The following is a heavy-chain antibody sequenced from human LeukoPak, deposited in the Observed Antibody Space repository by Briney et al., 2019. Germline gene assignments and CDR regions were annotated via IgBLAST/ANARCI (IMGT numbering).Heavy chain of an antibody. CDR3: AHMLGTYFDY. CDR1: GFSLRTGEVR. Sequence: SGPTLVNPTQTLTLTCTFSGFSLRTGEVRVGWICQPPVKALEWLAVIYWDDDKRYSPSLKSRPTITKDTSKNQVVLTMTNMDPVDTATYYCAHMLGTYFDYWGQGTLVTVSS. V-gene: IGHV2-5*02. D-gene: IGHD1-26*01. CDR2: IYWDDDK. J-gene: IGHJ4*02.